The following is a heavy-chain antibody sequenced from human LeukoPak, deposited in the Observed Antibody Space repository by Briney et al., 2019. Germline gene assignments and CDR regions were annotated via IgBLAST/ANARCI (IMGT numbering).Heavy chain of an antibody. CDR2: IIPIFGTA. Sequence: ASVNVSCKASGGTFSSYAISWVRQAPGQGLEWMGGIIPIFGTANYAQKFQGRVTITADESTSTAYMELSSLRSEDTAVYYCASRGYCSGGSCPAWGAFDIWGQGTMVTVSS. D-gene: IGHD2-15*01. CDR3: ASRGYCSGGSCPAWGAFDI. CDR1: GGTFSSYA. V-gene: IGHV1-69*13. J-gene: IGHJ3*02.